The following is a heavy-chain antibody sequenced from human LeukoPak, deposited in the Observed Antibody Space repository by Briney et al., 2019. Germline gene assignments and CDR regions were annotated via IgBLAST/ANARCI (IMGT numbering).Heavy chain of an antibody. CDR3: ARERQDTVLHSGAFDI. D-gene: IGHD2-21*01. Sequence: GGSLTLSRAASGFTFITYFMHSVRQAPSKGLEWVAYIASDVIHTFYVESVQCTFSISRDNSKNTLYLHMNSLRAKDTAVYFCARERQDTVLHSGAFDIWGQGTMVTVSS. CDR1: GFTFITYF. CDR2: IASDVIHT. J-gene: IGHJ3*02. V-gene: IGHV3-30-3*01.